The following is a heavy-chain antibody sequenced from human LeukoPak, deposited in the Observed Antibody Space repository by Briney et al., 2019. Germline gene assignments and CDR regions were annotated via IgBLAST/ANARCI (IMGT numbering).Heavy chain of an antibody. Sequence: GASVKVSCKASGGTFSSYTISWVRQAPGQGLEWMGRIIPILGIANYAQKFQGRVTITAGKSTSTAYMELSSLRSEDTAVYYCASLYYYDSSGSPFDYWGQGILVTVSS. D-gene: IGHD3-22*01. CDR3: ASLYYYDSSGSPFDY. V-gene: IGHV1-69*02. CDR1: GGTFSSYT. CDR2: IIPILGIA. J-gene: IGHJ4*02.